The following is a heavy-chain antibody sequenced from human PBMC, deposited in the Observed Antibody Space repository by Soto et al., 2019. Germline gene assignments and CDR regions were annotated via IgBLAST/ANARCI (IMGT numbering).Heavy chain of an antibody. J-gene: IGHJ5*02. CDR2: IIPIVETP. V-gene: IGHV1-69*13. Sequence: GASVKGSCKASGGTFNSYDINWVRQAPGQGLEWMGGIIPIVETPKYAQKFQGRVTITADESTNTVYMELSSLRSEDTAMYYCARLSRPNYYDTSGFFKDNWFDPWGQGTLVTVSS. D-gene: IGHD3-22*01. CDR1: GGTFNSYD. CDR3: ARLSRPNYYDTSGFFKDNWFDP.